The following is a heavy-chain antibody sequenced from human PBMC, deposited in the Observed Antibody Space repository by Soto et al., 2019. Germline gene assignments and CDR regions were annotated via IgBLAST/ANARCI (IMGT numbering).Heavy chain of an antibody. V-gene: IGHV3-7*01. CDR2: IKQDGSEK. CDR3: ARDSPRGAAAGHFDY. CDR1: GFTFSSYW. Sequence: GGSLRLSCAASGFTFSSYWMSWVRQAPGKGLEWVANIKQDGSEKYYVDSVKGRFTISRDNAKNSLYLQMNSLRAEDTAVYYCARDSPRGAAAGHFDYWGQGTLVTVSS. D-gene: IGHD6-13*01. J-gene: IGHJ4*02.